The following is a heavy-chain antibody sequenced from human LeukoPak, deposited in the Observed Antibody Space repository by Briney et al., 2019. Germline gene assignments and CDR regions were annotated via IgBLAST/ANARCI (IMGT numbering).Heavy chain of an antibody. Sequence: SGGSLRLSCAASGFTFSSHGMHWVRQAPGKGLEWVAVIWYDGSNKYYADSVKGRFTISRDNSKSTLYLQMNSLRAEDTAVYYCARNDKGNSYGYSIDYWGQGTLVTVSS. D-gene: IGHD5-18*01. CDR1: GFTFSSHG. CDR3: ARNDKGNSYGYSIDY. V-gene: IGHV3-33*01. CDR2: IWYDGSNK. J-gene: IGHJ4*02.